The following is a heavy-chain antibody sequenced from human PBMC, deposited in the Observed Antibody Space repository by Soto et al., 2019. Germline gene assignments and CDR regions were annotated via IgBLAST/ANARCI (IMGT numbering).Heavy chain of an antibody. CDR3: ARDGRVTTVRYYGMDV. Sequence: VASVKVSCKASGYTFTSYGISWGRQAPGQGLEWMGWISAYNGNTNYAQKLQGRVTMTTDTSTSTAYMELRSLRSDDTPVYYCARDGRVTTVRYYGMDVWGQGTTVTVSS. J-gene: IGHJ6*02. CDR2: ISAYNGNT. CDR1: GYTFTSYG. D-gene: IGHD4-4*01. V-gene: IGHV1-18*04.